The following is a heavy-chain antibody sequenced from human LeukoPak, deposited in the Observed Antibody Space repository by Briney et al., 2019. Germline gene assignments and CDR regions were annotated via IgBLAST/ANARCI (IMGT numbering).Heavy chain of an antibody. CDR1: GYTFPIYG. D-gene: IGHD1-14*01. CDR2: ISAYDGNT. Sequence: ASVKVSCQASGYTFPIYGISWVRQAPGQGLEWMGWISAYDGNTNYAQKLQGRVTMTTDTSTSTAYMELRSLRSDDTAVYYCARGPLRGLPNRYWGQGTLVTVSS. CDR3: ARGPLRGLPNRY. J-gene: IGHJ4*02. V-gene: IGHV1-18*01.